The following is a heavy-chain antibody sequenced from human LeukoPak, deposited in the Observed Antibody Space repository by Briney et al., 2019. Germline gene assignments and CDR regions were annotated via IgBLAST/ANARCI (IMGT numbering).Heavy chain of an antibody. J-gene: IGHJ6*03. D-gene: IGHD3-10*01. Sequence: GGSLRLSCAASGFTFSSYGMHWVRQAPGKGLEWVAFIRYDGSNKYYADSVKGRFTISRDNSKNTLYLQMNSLRAEDTAVYYCAKEEWFGELGLYYYYMDVWGKGTTVTVSS. CDR2: IRYDGSNK. CDR3: AKEEWFGELGLYYYYMDV. CDR1: GFTFSSYG. V-gene: IGHV3-30*02.